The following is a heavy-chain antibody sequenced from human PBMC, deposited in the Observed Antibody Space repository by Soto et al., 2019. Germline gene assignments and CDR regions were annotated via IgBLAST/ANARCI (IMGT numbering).Heavy chain of an antibody. J-gene: IGHJ4*02. V-gene: IGHV3-48*01. CDR1: GFIFSTYS. D-gene: IGHD3-22*01. Sequence: GGSLRLSCAASGFIFSTYSMNWVRQGPGKGLEWVSYISSSSSTIFYTDSVKGRFTVSRDNAKNSLYLQMNSLRAEDTAVYYCARPIYYYDSSGHPGYWGQGTLVTVSS. CDR3: ARPIYYYDSSGHPGY. CDR2: ISSSSSTI.